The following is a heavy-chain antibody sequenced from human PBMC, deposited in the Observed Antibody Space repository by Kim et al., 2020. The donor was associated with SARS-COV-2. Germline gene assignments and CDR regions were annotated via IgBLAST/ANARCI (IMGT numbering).Heavy chain of an antibody. D-gene: IGHD4-17*01. J-gene: IGHJ4*02. CDR3: ARAIDLGPNYGDYFDY. Sequence: GGSLRLSCAASGFTVSSNYMSWVRQAPGKGLESVSVIYSGGSTYYADSVKGRFTISRDNSKNTLYLQMNSQRAENTAVYYCARAIDLGPNYGDYFDYWGQGTLVTVSS. V-gene: IGHV3-66*01. CDR1: GFTVSSNY. CDR2: IYSGGST.